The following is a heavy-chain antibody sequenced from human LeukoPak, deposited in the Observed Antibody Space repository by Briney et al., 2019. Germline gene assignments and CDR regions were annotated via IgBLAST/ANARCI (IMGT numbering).Heavy chain of an antibody. CDR3: ATSQYPIAACDNWFDP. V-gene: IGHV4-39*01. Sequence: PSETLSLTCAVSGGSVSNTSYYWVWIRQPPGKGLEWIVYIYDSGSTSYNPSLKSRVSISVYTYKNHFSLRLTSVTAADTAVYYCATSQYPIAACDNWFDPWGQGTLVTVSS. D-gene: IGHD6-13*01. J-gene: IGHJ5*02. CDR1: GGSVSNTSYY. CDR2: IYDSGST.